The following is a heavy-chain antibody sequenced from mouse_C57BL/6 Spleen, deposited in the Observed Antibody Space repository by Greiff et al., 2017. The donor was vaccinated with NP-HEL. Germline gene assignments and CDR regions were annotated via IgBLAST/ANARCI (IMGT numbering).Heavy chain of an antibody. CDR2: IDPEDGET. Sequence: VQLKQSGAELVKPGASVKLSCTASGFNIKDFYMHWVKQRTEQGLEWIGRIDPEDGETKYAPKFQGKATITADTSSNTAYLQLSSLTSEDTAVYYCAKTNWDPYYAMDYWGQGTSVTVSS. CDR3: AKTNWDPYYAMDY. D-gene: IGHD4-1*01. J-gene: IGHJ4*01. V-gene: IGHV14-2*01. CDR1: GFNIKDFY.